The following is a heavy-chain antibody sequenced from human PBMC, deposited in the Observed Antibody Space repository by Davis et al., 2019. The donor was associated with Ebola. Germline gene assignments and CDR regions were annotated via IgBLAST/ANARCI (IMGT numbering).Heavy chain of an antibody. CDR2: ISWNSGSI. CDR3: AKDMSSSSWYVDY. Sequence: SLKISCAASGFTLDDYAMHWVRQAPGKGLEWVSGISWNSGSIGYADSVKGRFTISRDNAKNSLYLQMNSLRAEDTALYYCAKDMSSSSWYVDYWGQGTLVTVSS. CDR1: GFTLDDYA. V-gene: IGHV3-9*01. D-gene: IGHD6-13*01. J-gene: IGHJ4*02.